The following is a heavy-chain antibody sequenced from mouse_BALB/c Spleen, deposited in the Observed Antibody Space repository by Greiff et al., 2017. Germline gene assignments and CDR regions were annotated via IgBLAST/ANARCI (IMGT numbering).Heavy chain of an antibody. J-gene: IGHJ4*01. D-gene: IGHD2-1*01. V-gene: IGHV1-82*01. CDR2: IYPGDGDT. Sequence: QVQLKQSGPELVKPGASVKISCKASGYAFSSSWMNWVKQRPGQGLEWIGRIYPGDGDTNYNGKFKGKATLTADKSSSTAYMQLSSLTSVDSAVYFCARRGALLRDYAMDYWGQGTSVTVSS. CDR3: ARRGALLRDYAMDY. CDR1: GYAFSSSW.